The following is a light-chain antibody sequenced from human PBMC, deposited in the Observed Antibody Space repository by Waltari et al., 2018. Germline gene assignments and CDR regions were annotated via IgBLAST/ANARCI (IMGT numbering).Light chain of an antibody. CDR1: ETVPAGY. J-gene: IGKJ1*01. CDR3: QQYGSSPWT. CDR2: GVS. Sequence: IVLTQSPGTLSLSQGERATLSCRASETVPAGYLSWYQQKPGQSPRLLIYGVSNRATDIPDRFSGSESGTDFTLTVSRLEPEDFAVYYCQQYGSSPWTFGQGTRVEI. V-gene: IGKV3-20*01.